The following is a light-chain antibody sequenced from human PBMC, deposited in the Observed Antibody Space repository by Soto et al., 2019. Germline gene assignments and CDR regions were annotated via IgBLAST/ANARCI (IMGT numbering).Light chain of an antibody. CDR2: GAS. CDR1: QSVGTN. V-gene: IGKV3-15*01. J-gene: IGKJ4*01. Sequence: ERVMTQSPATLSVSPGERATLSCRASQSVGTNLAWYQQKPGQAPRLLIYGASTRATGLPARFSGSGSGTEFTLTISSLQSEDFAIYYCQQYNAWPLTFGGGIKVEIK. CDR3: QQYNAWPLT.